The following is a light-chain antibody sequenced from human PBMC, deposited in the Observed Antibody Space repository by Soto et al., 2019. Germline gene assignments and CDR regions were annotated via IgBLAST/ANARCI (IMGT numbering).Light chain of an antibody. Sequence: QSALTQPASVSGSPGQSITISCTGTSSDVGGYNYVSWYQQHPGKAPKLMIYDVSNRPSGVSNRFSGSKSGNTASLTISGRQDEDEADYYCSSYKSRSTPWVFGGGTKLTVL. J-gene: IGLJ3*02. CDR2: DVS. V-gene: IGLV2-14*01. CDR3: SSYKSRSTPWV. CDR1: SSDVGGYNY.